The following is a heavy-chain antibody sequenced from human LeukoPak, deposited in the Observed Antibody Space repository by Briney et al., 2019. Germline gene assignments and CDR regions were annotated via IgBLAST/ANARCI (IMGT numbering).Heavy chain of an antibody. CDR1: GYTFTNYA. D-gene: IGHD3-22*01. V-gene: IGHV1-2*02. J-gene: IGHJ4*02. CDR3: ARVRYYYDSSGYYLFY. Sequence: ASVKVSCKASGYTFTNYALNWVRQAPGQGLEWMGWINPNSGGTNYAQKFQGRVTMTRDTSISTAYMELSSLRSEDTAVYYCARVRYYYDSSGYYLFYWGQGTLVTVSS. CDR2: INPNSGGT.